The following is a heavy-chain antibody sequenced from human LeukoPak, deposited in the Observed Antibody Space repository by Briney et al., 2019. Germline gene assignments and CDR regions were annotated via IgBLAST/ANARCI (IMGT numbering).Heavy chain of an antibody. J-gene: IGHJ5*02. CDR1: GGTFSSYT. CDR2: IIPILGIA. D-gene: IGHD3-3*01. CDR3: ASWSESDTIFGVPRGNWFDP. Sequence: SVKVSCKASGGTFSSYTISWVRQAPGQGLEWMGRIIPILGIANYAQKFQGRVTITADKSTSTAYMELSSLRSENTAVYYCASWSESDTIFGVPRGNWFDPWGQGTLVTVSS. V-gene: IGHV1-69*02.